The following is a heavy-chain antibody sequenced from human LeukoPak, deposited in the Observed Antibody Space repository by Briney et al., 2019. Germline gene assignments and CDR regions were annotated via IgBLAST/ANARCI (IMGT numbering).Heavy chain of an antibody. Sequence: SETLSLTCTVSGGSISSGGYYWSWIRQHPGKGLEWIGYIYYSGSTYYNPSLKSRVTISVDTSKNQFSLKQSSVTAADTAVYYCARAPIWSAFDIWGQGTMVTVSS. J-gene: IGHJ3*02. CDR1: GGSISSGGYY. CDR2: IYYSGST. D-gene: IGHD2-21*01. CDR3: ARAPIWSAFDI. V-gene: IGHV4-31*03.